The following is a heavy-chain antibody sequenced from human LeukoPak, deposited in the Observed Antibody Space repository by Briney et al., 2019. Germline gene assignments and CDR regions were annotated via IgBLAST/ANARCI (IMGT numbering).Heavy chain of an antibody. CDR1: GFTFSSYW. CDR3: AKDPGAGWVNYYGMDV. J-gene: IGHJ6*02. Sequence: GGSLRLSCAASGFTFSSYWMHWVRQAPGKGLVWVSRINSDGSSTSYADSVKGRFTISRDNSKNTLFLQMNSLRVEDTAVYYCAKDPGAGWVNYYGMDVWGQGTTITVSS. D-gene: IGHD6-19*01. V-gene: IGHV3-74*01. CDR2: INSDGSST.